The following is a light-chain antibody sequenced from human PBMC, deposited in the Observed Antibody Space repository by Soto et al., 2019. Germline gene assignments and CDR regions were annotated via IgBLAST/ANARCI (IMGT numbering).Light chain of an antibody. CDR3: QSYDSSLSGSV. J-gene: IGLJ3*02. CDR1: SSNIGAGYD. V-gene: IGLV1-40*01. Sequence: QSVLTQPPSVSGAPGQRVTISCTGSSSNIGAGYDVHWYQQLPGTAPKLLIYGNSNRPSGVPDRFSGSKSGTSASLAITGLQAEDEAEYYCQSYDSSLSGSVFGGGTKLTV. CDR2: GNS.